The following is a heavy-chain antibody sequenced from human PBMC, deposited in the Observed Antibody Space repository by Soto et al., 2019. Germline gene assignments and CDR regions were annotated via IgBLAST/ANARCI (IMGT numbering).Heavy chain of an antibody. CDR1: GGTFSSYA. Sequence: ASVKVSCKASGGTFSSYAISWVRQAPGQGLEWMGGIIPIFGTANYAQKFQGRVTITADESTSTAYMELSSLRSEDTAVYYCARNGRRDCSGGSCYSGVEDYYYGMDVWGQGTTVTVSS. D-gene: IGHD2-15*01. CDR3: ARNGRRDCSGGSCYSGVEDYYYGMDV. J-gene: IGHJ6*02. CDR2: IIPIFGTA. V-gene: IGHV1-69*13.